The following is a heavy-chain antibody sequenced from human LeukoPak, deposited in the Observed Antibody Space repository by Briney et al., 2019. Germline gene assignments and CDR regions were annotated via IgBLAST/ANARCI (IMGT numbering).Heavy chain of an antibody. V-gene: IGHV1-18*01. D-gene: IGHD1-26*01. CDR3: ARRAGHRLVGASTYFDY. CDR1: GYTFTSYG. CDR2: ISAYNGNT. J-gene: IGHJ4*02. Sequence: GASVKVSCKASGYTFTSYGISWVRQAPGQGLEWMGWISAYNGNTNYAQKFQGRVTMTTDTSTSTAYMELRSLRSDDTALYYCARRAGHRLVGASTYFDYWGQGTLVTVSS.